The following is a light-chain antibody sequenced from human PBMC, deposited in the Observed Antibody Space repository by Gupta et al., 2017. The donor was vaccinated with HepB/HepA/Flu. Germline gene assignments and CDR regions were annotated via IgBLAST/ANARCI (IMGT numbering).Light chain of an antibody. J-gene: IGLJ3*02. CDR3: AAWDNSLNGL. V-gene: IGLV1-44*01. CDR2: SNN. Sequence: QSVLTQPPSVSGTPGQRVTLTCSGSRSNIGTNTVNWYQQLPGTAPNLLIYSNNQRPSGVPDRFSGSKSGTSASLAISGLQSEDEADYYCAAWDNSLNGLFGGGTKLTVL. CDR1: RSNIGTNT.